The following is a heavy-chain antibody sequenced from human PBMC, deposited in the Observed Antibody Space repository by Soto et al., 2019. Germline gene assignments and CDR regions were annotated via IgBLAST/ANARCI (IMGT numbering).Heavy chain of an antibody. CDR3: VKGGWYVDS. D-gene: IGHD6-19*01. Sequence: QVQLQESGPGLVKPSETLSLTCSVSGGSMINNYWSWIRQPPGKGLEWIGYIYYNGNTDYNPSLKSRVTISVDTSKNQLSLKMSFLTAADTAVYFCVKGGWYVDSWGQGTLVTVSS. CDR1: GGSMINNY. J-gene: IGHJ5*01. CDR2: IYYNGNT. V-gene: IGHV4-59*01.